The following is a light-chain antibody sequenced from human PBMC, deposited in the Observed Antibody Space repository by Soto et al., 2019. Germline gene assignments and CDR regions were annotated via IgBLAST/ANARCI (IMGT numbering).Light chain of an antibody. CDR1: QSLLYSNGYNY. V-gene: IGKV2-28*01. CDR3: MQALQTPRT. J-gene: IGKJ2*02. Sequence: DIVMTQSPLSLPVTPGEPASISCRSSQSLLYSNGYNYLDWYLQKPGQSRQLLIYLGSNRASGVPDRFSGSGSGTDFTLKISRVEAEDVGVYYCMQALQTPRTFGQGTKLEIK. CDR2: LGS.